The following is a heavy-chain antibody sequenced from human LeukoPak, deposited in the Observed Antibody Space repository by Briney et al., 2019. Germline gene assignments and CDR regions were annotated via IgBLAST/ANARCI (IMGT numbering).Heavy chain of an antibody. J-gene: IGHJ4*02. D-gene: IGHD5-12*01. CDR3: ARDMGRYSGYDYDY. CDR1: GYTFTDYY. CDR2: IHPNTGAT. V-gene: IGHV1-2*02. Sequence: ASVKVSCKTSGYTFTDYYLHWVRQAPGQGLEWVGWIHPNTGATHRAQKFQGRLTMTRDTSISTVYMELTRLRSGDTAVYYCARDMGRYSGYDYDYWGQGTLVTASS.